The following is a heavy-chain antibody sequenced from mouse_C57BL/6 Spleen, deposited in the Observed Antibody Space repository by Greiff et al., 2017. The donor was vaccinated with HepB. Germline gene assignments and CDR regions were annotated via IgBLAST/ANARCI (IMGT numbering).Heavy chain of an antibody. Sequence: DVMLVESGGGLVQPGGSLKLSCAASGFTFSDYGMAWVRQAPRKGPEWVAFISNLAYSIYYADTVTGRFTISRENAKNTLYLEMSSLRSEDTAMYYCARHEGDYGFDYWGQGTTLTVSS. D-gene: IGHD2-4*01. V-gene: IGHV5-15*01. J-gene: IGHJ2*01. CDR1: GFTFSDYG. CDR2: ISNLAYSI. CDR3: ARHEGDYGFDY.